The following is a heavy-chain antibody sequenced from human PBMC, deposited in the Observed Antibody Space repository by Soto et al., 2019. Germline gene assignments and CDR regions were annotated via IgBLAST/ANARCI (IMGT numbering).Heavy chain of an antibody. J-gene: IGHJ6*02. Sequence: QVQLVQSGAEVKKPGSSVKVSCKASGGTFSSYAISWVRQAPGQGLEWMGGIIPLFGTANYAQKFQGRVTTTADESTSTAYMELSILRSEDTAVYYCAGPPELTRIYYYYGMDVWGQGTTVTVSS. CDR1: GGTFSSYA. CDR2: IIPLFGTA. CDR3: AGPPELTRIYYYYGMDV. V-gene: IGHV1-69*12. D-gene: IGHD1-7*01.